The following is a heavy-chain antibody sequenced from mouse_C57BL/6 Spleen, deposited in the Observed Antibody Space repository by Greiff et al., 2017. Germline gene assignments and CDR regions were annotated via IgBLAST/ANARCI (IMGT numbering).Heavy chain of an antibody. J-gene: IGHJ3*01. Sequence: QVQLKESGPELVKPGASVKISCKASGYTFTDYYINWVKQRPGQGLEWIGWIFPGSGSTYYNEKFKGKATLTVDKSSSTAYMLLSSLTSEDSAVYFCASYYGSRGFAYWGQGTLVTVSA. CDR1: GYTFTDYY. CDR2: IFPGSGST. D-gene: IGHD1-1*01. V-gene: IGHV1-75*01. CDR3: ASYYGSRGFAY.